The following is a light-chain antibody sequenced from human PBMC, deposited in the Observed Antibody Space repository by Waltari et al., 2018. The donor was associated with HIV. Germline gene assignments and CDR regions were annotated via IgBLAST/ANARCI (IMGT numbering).Light chain of an antibody. Sequence: DIQMTQSPSTLSASVCDRVPITCRAIQSISEWVAWYQQRPGEAPKLLIYKASTLKSGVTSRCSGSGSGTELTLTISCMKAEDFETYYCQQFKYSPTFGQGTTVEI. V-gene: IGKV1-5*03. CDR1: QSISEW. CDR2: KAS. CDR3: QQFKYSPT. J-gene: IGKJ1*01.